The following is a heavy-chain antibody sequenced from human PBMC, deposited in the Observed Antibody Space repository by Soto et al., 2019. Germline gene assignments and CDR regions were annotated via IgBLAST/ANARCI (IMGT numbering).Heavy chain of an antibody. D-gene: IGHD6-19*01. J-gene: IGHJ6*02. CDR3: SRFIMVGGWFDPNYYHGMDV. CDR2: ISGYNGNT. V-gene: IGHV1-18*01. CDR1: GYTFSNYG. Sequence: QVQLVQSGAEVKKPGASVTVSCKTSGYTFSNYGINWVRQAPGQGLEWMVWISGYNGNTNYAQTVQGRVTMTTDTSTGTVYMELRSLKSDDTAIYYCSRFIMVGGWFDPNYYHGMDVWGQGTTVTVSS.